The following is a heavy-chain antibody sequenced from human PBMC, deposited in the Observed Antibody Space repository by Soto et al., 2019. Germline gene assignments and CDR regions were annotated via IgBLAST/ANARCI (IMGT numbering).Heavy chain of an antibody. CDR3: AKGRPSDFWSGTYGMDV. J-gene: IGHJ6*02. CDR2: ISGSGGST. Sequence: GGSLRLSCAASGFTFSSYAMSWVRQAPGKGLEWVSAISGSGGSTYYADSVKGRFTISRDNSKNTLYLQMNSLRAEDTAVYYCAKGRPSDFWSGTYGMDVWGQGTTVTVAS. D-gene: IGHD3-3*01. CDR1: GFTFSSYA. V-gene: IGHV3-23*01.